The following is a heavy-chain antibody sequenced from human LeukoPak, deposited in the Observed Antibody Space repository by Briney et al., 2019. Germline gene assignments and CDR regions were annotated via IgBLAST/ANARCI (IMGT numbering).Heavy chain of an antibody. D-gene: IGHD4-17*01. Sequence: ASVKVSCKASGGTFSSYAISWVRQAPGQGLEWMGRIIPILGIANYAQKFQGGVTITADKSTSTAYMELSSLRSEDTAVYYCARDLVNSVDPVTPIDYWGQGTLVTVSS. CDR2: IIPILGIA. V-gene: IGHV1-69*04. CDR3: ARDLVNSVDPVTPIDY. CDR1: GGTFSSYA. J-gene: IGHJ4*02.